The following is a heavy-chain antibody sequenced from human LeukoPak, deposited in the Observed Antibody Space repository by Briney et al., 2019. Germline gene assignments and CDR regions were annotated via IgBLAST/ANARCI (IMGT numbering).Heavy chain of an antibody. CDR3: ARAPVNAAAGNDY. CDR2: INWNRGCT. J-gene: IGHJ4*02. D-gene: IGHD6-13*01. V-gene: IGHV3-20*04. Sequence: PGGSLRLSCAASGFTFDDYGMSWVRQAPGKGLEWVSGINWNRGCTGYADSVRGRFTISRDNAKNSLYLQMNSLRAEDTALYYCARAPVNAAAGNDYWGQGTLVTVSS. CDR1: GFTFDDYG.